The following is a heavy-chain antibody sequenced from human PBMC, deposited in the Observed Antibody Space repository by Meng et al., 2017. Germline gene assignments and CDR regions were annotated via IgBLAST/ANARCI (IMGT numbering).Heavy chain of an antibody. D-gene: IGHD2-2*01. V-gene: IGHV7-4-1*02. CDR1: GYTLTRYA. CDR3: TRDGYSDCSRTSCFDS. J-gene: IGHJ4*02. CDR2: IDTKTGNP. Sequence: VLLVELGSLLRHLGSSVKVSFKASGYTLTRYAINWLRQAPGQGLQWMGWIDTKTGNPTYVPGFTGRLVFSLDTSVSTAYLQISGLKADDTAVYYCTRDGYSDCSRTSCFDSWGQGTLVTVSS.